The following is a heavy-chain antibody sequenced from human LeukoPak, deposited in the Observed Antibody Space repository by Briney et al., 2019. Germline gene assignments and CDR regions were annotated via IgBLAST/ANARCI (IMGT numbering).Heavy chain of an antibody. CDR3: AKDLGVCSSTSCYRTGDFDY. V-gene: IGHV3-23*01. CDR2: IIRSGGST. D-gene: IGHD2-2*01. CDR1: GFTFNNYA. J-gene: IGHJ4*02. Sequence: PGESLRLSCVASGFTFNNYAMCWVRQAPGKGLEWVSAIIRSGGSTYYADSVKGRFTISRDNSKNTLYLQMNSLRAEDTAVYYCAKDLGVCSSTSCYRTGDFDYWGQGTLVTVSS.